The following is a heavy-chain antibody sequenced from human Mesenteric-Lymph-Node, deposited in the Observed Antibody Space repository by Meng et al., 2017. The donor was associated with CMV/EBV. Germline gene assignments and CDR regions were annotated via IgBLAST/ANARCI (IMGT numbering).Heavy chain of an antibody. V-gene: IGHV1-69*10. D-gene: IGHD2-2*01. CDR3: ARGKYQLPLRFTDLDY. Sequence: SVKVSCKASGYTFTSAGIHWVRQAPGQGLEWMGGIIPILGVINYVQKFHGRVTITADKSTNTAYMELSSLRSEDTAVYYCARGKYQLPLRFTDLDYWGQGTLVTVSS. CDR2: IIPILGVI. J-gene: IGHJ4*02. CDR1: GYTFTSAG.